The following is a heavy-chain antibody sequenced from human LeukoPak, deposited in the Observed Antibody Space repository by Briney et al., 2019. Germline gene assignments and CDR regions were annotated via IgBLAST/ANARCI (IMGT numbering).Heavy chain of an antibody. J-gene: IGHJ4*02. Sequence: ASVKVSCKASGYTFSSYGINWVRQAPGQGLEWMGWISVINNANTRYAQNFQGRLTMTTDTSTTTAYMELRSLRSDDTAVYYCARGSVDTAMPFDYWGQGTLVTVSS. D-gene: IGHD5-18*01. CDR3: ARGSVDTAMPFDY. CDR2: ISVINNANT. V-gene: IGHV1-18*01. CDR1: GYTFSSYG.